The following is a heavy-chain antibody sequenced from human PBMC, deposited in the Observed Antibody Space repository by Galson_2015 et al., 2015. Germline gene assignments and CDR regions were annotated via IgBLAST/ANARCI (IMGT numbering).Heavy chain of an antibody. CDR2: INAGNGNT. J-gene: IGHJ5*02. V-gene: IGHV1-3*01. CDR1: GYTFTSYA. D-gene: IGHD3-3*01. Sequence: SVKVSCKASGYTFTSYAMHWVHQAPGQRLEWMGWINAGNGNTKYSQKFQGRVTITRDTSASIAYMELSSLRSEDTAVYYCARDPSPDFWSGYLGQYSDWFDPWGQGTLVTVSS. CDR3: ARDPSPDFWSGYLGQYSDWFDP.